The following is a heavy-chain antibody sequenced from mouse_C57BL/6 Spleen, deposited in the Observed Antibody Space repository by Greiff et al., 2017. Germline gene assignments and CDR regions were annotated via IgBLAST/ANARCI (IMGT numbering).Heavy chain of an antibody. D-gene: IGHD1-1*01. J-gene: IGHJ1*03. CDR3: ARYGSSSYWYFDV. Sequence: EVQLVESGGGLVKPGGSLKLSCAASGFTFSDSGMHWVRQAPEKGLEWVAYISSGSSTIYYADTVKGRFTISRDNAKNTLFLQMTSLRSEDTAMYYCARYGSSSYWYFDVWGTGTTVTVSS. V-gene: IGHV5-17*01. CDR1: GFTFSDSG. CDR2: ISSGSSTI.